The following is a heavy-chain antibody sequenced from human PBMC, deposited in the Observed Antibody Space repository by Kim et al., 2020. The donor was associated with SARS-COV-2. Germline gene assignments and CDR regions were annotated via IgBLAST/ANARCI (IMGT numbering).Heavy chain of an antibody. CDR1: GFTFSTYW. Sequence: GGSLRLSSAASGFTFSTYWMYWVRQAPGKGLVWVSRINSDGSSTNYADSVKGRFTISRDNAKNTLYLQMNSLRAEDTAVYYCARSSSTSCPCYYMDVWGKGTTVTVSS. D-gene: IGHD2-2*01. CDR2: INSDGSST. V-gene: IGHV3-74*01. J-gene: IGHJ6*03. CDR3: ARSSSTSCPCYYMDV.